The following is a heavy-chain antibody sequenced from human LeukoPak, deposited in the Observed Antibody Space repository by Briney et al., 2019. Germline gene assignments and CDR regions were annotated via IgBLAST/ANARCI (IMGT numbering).Heavy chain of an antibody. Sequence: ASVKVSCKPSGNTFTSYTMHWVRQAPGQRLEWMGWISAGNGNTKYSQNFQGRVTFISNTSATTAFMELSSLRSEDAAVYYCARDSGSGSNDYWGQGTLVTVSS. V-gene: IGHV1-3*01. CDR1: GNTFTSYT. CDR3: ARDSGSGSNDY. J-gene: IGHJ4*02. D-gene: IGHD1-26*01. CDR2: ISAGNGNT.